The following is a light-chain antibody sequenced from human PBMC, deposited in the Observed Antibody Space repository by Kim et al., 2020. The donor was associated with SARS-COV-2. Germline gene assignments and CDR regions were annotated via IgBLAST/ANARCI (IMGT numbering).Light chain of an antibody. CDR3: QQYNSYWT. J-gene: IGKJ1*01. Sequence: DIQMTQSPSSLSASVGDRVTITCRASQSIGSGLAWYQQKPGKAPKLLIYKASSLESGVPSRFSGSGSGTEFTLTISSPQPDDFATYYCQQYNSYWTFGQGTKVDIK. V-gene: IGKV1-5*03. CDR2: KAS. CDR1: QSIGSG.